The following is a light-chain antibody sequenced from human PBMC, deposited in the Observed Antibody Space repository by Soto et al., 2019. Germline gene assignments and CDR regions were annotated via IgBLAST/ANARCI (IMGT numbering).Light chain of an antibody. CDR3: QQSYSTPPVT. J-gene: IGKJ4*01. CDR2: AAS. CDR1: QGTSSK. Sequence: DIQMTQSPSSVSASVGDRVTITCRASQGTSSKLAWYQQKPGKAPKLLIYAASSLQSGVPSRFSGSGSGTDFTLTISSLQPEDFATYYCQQSYSTPPVTFGGGTKWIS. V-gene: IGKV1-12*01.